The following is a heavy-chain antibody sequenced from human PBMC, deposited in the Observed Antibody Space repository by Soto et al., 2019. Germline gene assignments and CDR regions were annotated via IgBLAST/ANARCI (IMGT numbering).Heavy chain of an antibody. CDR2: INSDGSST. V-gene: IGHV3-74*01. CDR1: GFTFSSYW. D-gene: IGHD4-17*01. J-gene: IGHJ4*02. CDR3: ARSDPGYGDPDY. Sequence: GGSLRLSCAASGFTFSSYWMHWVRQAPGKGLVWVSRINSDGSSTSYADSVKGRFTISRDNAKNTLYLQMNSLRAEDTAVYYCARSDPGYGDPDYWGQGTLVTVSS.